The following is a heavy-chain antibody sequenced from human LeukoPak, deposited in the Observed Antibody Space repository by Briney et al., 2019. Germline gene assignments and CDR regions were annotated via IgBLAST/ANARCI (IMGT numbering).Heavy chain of an antibody. V-gene: IGHV4-30-2*03. CDR1: GGSISSGGYS. CDR2: IYYSGST. Sequence: SQTLSLTCAVSGGSISSGGYSWSWIRQPPGKGLEWIGYIYYSGSTYYNPSLKSRVTISVDTSKNQFSLKLSSVTAADTAVYYCARHNAAGYCSSTSCYLNNGYFDYWGQGTLVTVSS. D-gene: IGHD2-2*01. J-gene: IGHJ4*02. CDR3: ARHNAAGYCSSTSCYLNNGYFDY.